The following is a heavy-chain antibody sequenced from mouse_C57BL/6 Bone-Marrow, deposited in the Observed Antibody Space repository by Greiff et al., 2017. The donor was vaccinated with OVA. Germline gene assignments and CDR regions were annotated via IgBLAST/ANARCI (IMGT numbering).Heavy chain of an antibody. D-gene: IGHD1-1*01. V-gene: IGHV5-17*01. CDR3: ARHDYGSSLPFAY. Sequence: EVQGVESGGGLVKPGGSLKLSCAASGFTFSDYGMHWVRQAPEKGLEWVAYISSGSSTIYYADTVKGRFTISRDNAKNTLFLQMTSLRSEDTAMYYCARHDYGSSLPFAYWGQGTLVTVSA. CDR1: GFTFSDYG. CDR2: ISSGSSTI. J-gene: IGHJ3*01.